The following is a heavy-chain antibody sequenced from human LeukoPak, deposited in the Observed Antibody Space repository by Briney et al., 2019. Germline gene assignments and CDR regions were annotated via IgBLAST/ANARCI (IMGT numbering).Heavy chain of an antibody. J-gene: IGHJ4*02. CDR1: GFTFSSYW. CDR2: IEQDGSQK. Sequence: GGSLTLSCAASGFTFSSYWLSWVRQAPGKGLEWVASIEQDGSQKYYVDSVRGRFTISRDNAKNSVYLQTNSLRVEDTAVYYCARNSGSNPFDYWGQGTLVTLSS. CDR3: ARNSGSNPFDY. V-gene: IGHV3-7*01. D-gene: IGHD1-26*01.